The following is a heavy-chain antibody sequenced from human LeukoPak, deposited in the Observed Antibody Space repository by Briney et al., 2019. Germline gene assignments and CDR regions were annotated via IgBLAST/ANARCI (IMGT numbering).Heavy chain of an antibody. D-gene: IGHD4-23*01. CDR2: ISDSGDAT. Sequence: GGSLRLSCEVSGFIFSHYGMNWVHQAPGKGLEWVSAISDSGDATYYADSVKGRFTISRDNSKSTLYLQMNNLRAEDTALYYCAKERGHSKPFDYWGQGTLVTVSS. V-gene: IGHV3-23*01. CDR1: GFIFSHYG. J-gene: IGHJ4*02. CDR3: AKERGHSKPFDY.